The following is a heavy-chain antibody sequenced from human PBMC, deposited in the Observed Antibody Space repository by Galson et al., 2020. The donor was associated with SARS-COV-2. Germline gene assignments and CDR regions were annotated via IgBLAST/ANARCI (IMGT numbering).Heavy chain of an antibody. J-gene: IGHJ4*02. CDR2: IYNGGGT. D-gene: IGHD2-21*02. CDR1: GFTVSDFY. CDR3: ARGDCDGDCGLDN. Sequence: GESLKISCAASGFTVSDFYMSWVRQAPGKGLEWVSVIYNGGGTYYADSVKGRFTVSRDSAKNTLYLHMNSLRADDTAVYYCARGDCDGDCGLDNWGQGTLVTVSS. V-gene: IGHV3-53*01.